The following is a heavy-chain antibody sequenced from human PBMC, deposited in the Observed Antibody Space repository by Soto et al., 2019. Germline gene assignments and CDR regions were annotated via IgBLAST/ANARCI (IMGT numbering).Heavy chain of an antibody. CDR1: GFSLSTSGVG. CDR2: IYWDDDK. V-gene: IGHV2-5*02. CDR3: ARYFYEIIDDYPWDYGMDV. J-gene: IGHJ6*02. Sequence: QITLKESGPTLIKPTQTLTLTCTLSGFSLSTSGVGVAWIRQTPEKALEWLAPIYWDDDKRYSPSLKRTLTNTKDTSKINVVLTMTKMAPVDTASYYCARYFYEIIDDYPWDYGMDVRCQGTTVTVSS. D-gene: IGHD3-22*01.